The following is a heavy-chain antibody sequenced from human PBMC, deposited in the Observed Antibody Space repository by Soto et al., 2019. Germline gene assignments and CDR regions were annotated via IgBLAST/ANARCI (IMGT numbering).Heavy chain of an antibody. J-gene: IGHJ5*02. Sequence: GASVKVSCKADGYEFTNYGIGWVRQAPGQGLQWMGWISAYNGDRNYAQKLQGRVTLTTDTPTTTAYMELRSLRSDDTAVYYCVRGGAPAALSWFDPWGQGTLVTVSS. D-gene: IGHD2-2*01. CDR1: GYEFTNYG. CDR3: VRGGAPAALSWFDP. CDR2: ISAYNGDR. V-gene: IGHV1-18*01.